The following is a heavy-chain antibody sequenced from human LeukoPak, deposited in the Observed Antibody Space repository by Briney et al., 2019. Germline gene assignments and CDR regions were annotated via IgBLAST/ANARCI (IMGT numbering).Heavy chain of an antibody. CDR3: ARDRALSY. Sequence: PGGSLRLSCAASGLTFSRYWMNWVRQAPGKGLEWVANIKEDGSEKYYVDSVKGRFTISRDNAKKTLFLQMNSLRVEDTAVYYCARDRALSYWGQGTLVTVSS. CDR2: IKEDGSEK. CDR1: GLTFSRYW. V-gene: IGHV3-7*04. D-gene: IGHD5/OR15-5a*01. J-gene: IGHJ4*02.